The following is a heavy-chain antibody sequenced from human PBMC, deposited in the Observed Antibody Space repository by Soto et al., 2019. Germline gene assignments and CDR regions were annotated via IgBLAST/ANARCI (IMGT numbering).Heavy chain of an antibody. CDR1: GYAFTEYY. Sequence: ASVKVSCKASGYAFTEYYLHWVRQAPGQGLEWMGWINPKSGATHYSQKFQGWVTMTRDTSVSTANMEVTRLTSDDTAVYYCALRTDGSSTSCYDTLDIWGQGTMVTVSS. J-gene: IGHJ3*02. V-gene: IGHV1-2*04. CDR2: INPKSGAT. CDR3: ALRTDGSSTSCYDTLDI. D-gene: IGHD2-2*01.